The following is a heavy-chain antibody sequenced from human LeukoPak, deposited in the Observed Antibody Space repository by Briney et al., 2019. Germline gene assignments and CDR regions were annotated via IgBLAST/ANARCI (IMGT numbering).Heavy chain of an antibody. D-gene: IGHD3-10*01. Sequence: SETLSLTCAVYGGSFSGYYWGWIRQPPGKGLEWIGSIYHSGSTYYNPSLRSRVTISVDTSKNQFSLKLSSVTAADTAVYYCARSLSYISGTYYNFDYWGQGTLVTVSS. CDR3: ARSLSYISGTYYNFDY. J-gene: IGHJ4*02. CDR2: IYHSGST. CDR1: GGSFSGYY. V-gene: IGHV4-38-2*01.